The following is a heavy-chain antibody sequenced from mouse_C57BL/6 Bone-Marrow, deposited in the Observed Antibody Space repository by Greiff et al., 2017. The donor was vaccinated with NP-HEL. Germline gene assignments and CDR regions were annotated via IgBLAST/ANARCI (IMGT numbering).Heavy chain of an antibody. J-gene: IGHJ3*01. CDR3: AGLLAWFAY. CDR1: GYTFTSYW. D-gene: IGHD2-3*01. V-gene: IGHV1-64*01. CDR2: IHPNSGST. Sequence: QVQLKESGAELVKPGASVKLSCKASGYTFTSYWMHWVKQRPGQGLEWIGMIHPNSGSTNYNEKFKSKAKLTVDKSSITAYMQLSSLTSEDSAVYYCAGLLAWFAYWGQGTLVTVSA.